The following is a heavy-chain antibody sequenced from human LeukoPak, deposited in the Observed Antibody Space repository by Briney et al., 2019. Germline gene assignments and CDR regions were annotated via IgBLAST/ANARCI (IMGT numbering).Heavy chain of an antibody. D-gene: IGHD2-2*01. Sequence: ASVKVSCKASGYTFTSYGISWVRQAPGQGLEWMGWISAYNGNTNCAQKLQGRVTMTTDTSTSTAYMELRSLRSDDTAVYYCARGNIVVASYYMDVWGKGTTVTISS. V-gene: IGHV1-18*01. CDR1: GYTFTSYG. J-gene: IGHJ6*03. CDR3: ARGNIVVASYYMDV. CDR2: ISAYNGNT.